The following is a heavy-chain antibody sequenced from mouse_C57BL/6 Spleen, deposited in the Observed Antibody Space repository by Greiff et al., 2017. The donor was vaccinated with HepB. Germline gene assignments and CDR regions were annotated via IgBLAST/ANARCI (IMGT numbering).Heavy chain of an antibody. V-gene: IGHV5-9-1*02. CDR3: TREGYYGAMDY. J-gene: IGHJ4*01. CDR2: ISSGGDYI. D-gene: IGHD1-1*01. Sequence: EVKVVESGEGLVKPGGSLKLSCAASGFTFSRYAMSWVRQTPEKRLEWVAYISSGGDYIYYADTVKGRFTISRDNARNTLYLQMSSLKSEDTAMYYCTREGYYGAMDYWGQGTSVTVSS. CDR1: GFTFSRYA.